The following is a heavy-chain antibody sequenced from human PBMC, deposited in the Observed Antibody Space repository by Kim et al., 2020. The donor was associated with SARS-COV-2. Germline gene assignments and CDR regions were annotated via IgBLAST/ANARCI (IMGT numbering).Heavy chain of an antibody. V-gene: IGHV1-2*04. D-gene: IGHD3-22*01. J-gene: IGHJ3*02. CDR3: ARGGPMAYYYDSSYDAFDI. Sequence: ASVKVSCKASGYTFTGYYMHWVRQAPGQGLEWMGWINPNSGGTNYAQKFQGWVTMTRDTSISTAYMELSRLRSDDTAVYYCARGGPMAYYYDSSYDAFDIWGQGTMVTVSS. CDR1: GYTFTGYY. CDR2: INPNSGGT.